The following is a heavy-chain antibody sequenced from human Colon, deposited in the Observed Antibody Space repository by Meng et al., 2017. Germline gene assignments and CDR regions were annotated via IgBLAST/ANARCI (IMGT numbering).Heavy chain of an antibody. CDR2: INHSGST. J-gene: IGHJ4*02. CDR3: ARPDGYYYDSSGYDY. Sequence: SETLSLTCAVYGGSFSGYYWSWIRQPPGKGLEWIGEINHSGSTNYNPSLKSRVTISVDTSKNQFSLKLSSVTAADTAVYYCARPDGYYYDSSGYDYWGQGKLVTVSS. D-gene: IGHD3-22*01. V-gene: IGHV4-34*01. CDR1: GGSFSGYY.